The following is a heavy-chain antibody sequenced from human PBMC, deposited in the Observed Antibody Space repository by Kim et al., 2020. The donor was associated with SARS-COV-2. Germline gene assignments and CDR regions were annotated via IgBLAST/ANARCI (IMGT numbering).Heavy chain of an antibody. CDR2: IHHSGST. V-gene: IGHV4-38-2*01. CDR3: TSKYYYDTSGYYYADW. CDR1: GYSISSGYY. Sequence: SETRSLTCAVSGYSISSGYYWGWIRQPPGKGLEWIGSIHHSGSTYYNPSLKSRVIISIDTSKNQFSLRLNSVTAADTAVYYCTSKYYYDTSGYYYADWWGQGTLVTVSS. J-gene: IGHJ4*02. D-gene: IGHD3-22*01.